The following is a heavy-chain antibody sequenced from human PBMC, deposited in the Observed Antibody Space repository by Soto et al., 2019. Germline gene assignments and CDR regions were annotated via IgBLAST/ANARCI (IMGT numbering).Heavy chain of an antibody. CDR2: ISGSGGTT. CDR3: AKDSWAIFGVPAGEYYAMDV. V-gene: IGHV3-23*01. CDR1: GFTFENYA. Sequence: GGSLRLSCVASGFTFENYAMSWVRQAPGKGLEWVSAISGSGGTTYYSDSVKGRFTISRDNSKNTVYLQMNDLRVEDAAEYFCAKDSWAIFGVPAGEYYAMDVWGQGTTVTAP. J-gene: IGHJ6*02. D-gene: IGHD3-3*01.